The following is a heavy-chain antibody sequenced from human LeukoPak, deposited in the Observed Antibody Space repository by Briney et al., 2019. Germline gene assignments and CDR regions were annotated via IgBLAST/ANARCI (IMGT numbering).Heavy chain of an antibody. CDR3: ARDYVWGSDRYTDY. CDR2: IRQDGSEK. CDR1: GFTFSNYW. V-gene: IGHV3-7*05. D-gene: IGHD3-16*02. J-gene: IGHJ4*02. Sequence: PGGSLRLSCAASGFTFSNYWMTWVRQAPGRGLEWAANIRQDGSEKYYVDSVKGRFTISRDNAKNSLYLQMNSLRAEDAAVYYCARDYVWGSDRYTDYWGQGTLVTVSS.